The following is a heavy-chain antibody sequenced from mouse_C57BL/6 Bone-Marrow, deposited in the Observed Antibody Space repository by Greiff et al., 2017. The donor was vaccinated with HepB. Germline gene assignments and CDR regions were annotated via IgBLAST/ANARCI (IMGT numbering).Heavy chain of an antibody. CDR1: GYTFTSYW. Sequence: QVQLQQPGAELVMPGASVKLSYKASGYTFTSYWMHWVKQRPGQGLEWIGEIDPSDSYTNYNQKFKGKSTLTVDKSSSTAYMQLSSLTSEDSAVYYCARSLSYDYDVWWYFDVWGTGTTVTVSS. CDR2: IDPSDSYT. V-gene: IGHV1-69*01. D-gene: IGHD2-4*01. J-gene: IGHJ1*03. CDR3: ARSLSYDYDVWWYFDV.